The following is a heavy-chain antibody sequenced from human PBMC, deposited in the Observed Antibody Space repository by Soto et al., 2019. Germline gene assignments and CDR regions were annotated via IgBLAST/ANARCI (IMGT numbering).Heavy chain of an antibody. CDR2: ISFDGSNT. D-gene: IGHD6-19*01. CDR1: GFTFSSYG. Sequence: QVQLVESGGVVVQPGRSLRLSCAASGFTFSSYGMHWVRQAPGKGLEWVALISFDGSNTYYADSVKGRFTISRDNSQNTLYLQMHSLRAEDTSLYYCGAGQFFSDYWGQGALVTVSS. J-gene: IGHJ4*02. CDR3: GAGQFFSDY. V-gene: IGHV3-30*03.